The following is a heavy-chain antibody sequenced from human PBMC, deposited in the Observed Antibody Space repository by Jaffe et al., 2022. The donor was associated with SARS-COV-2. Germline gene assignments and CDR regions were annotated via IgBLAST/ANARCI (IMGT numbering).Heavy chain of an antibody. Sequence: VQLQQSGPGLVKPSQTLSLTCAISGDTVFSNTAAWNWIRQSPSRGLEWLGRTYYRSKWYNDYALSVKGRIIVNPDTSNNQFSLQLSSLTPEDSAVYYCAREVGTYFFMKTTEFDYWGQGILVTVSS. CDR3: AREVGTYFFMKTTEFDY. CDR1: GDTVFSNTAA. CDR2: TYYRSKWYN. J-gene: IGHJ4*02. V-gene: IGHV6-1*01. D-gene: IGHD1-26*01.